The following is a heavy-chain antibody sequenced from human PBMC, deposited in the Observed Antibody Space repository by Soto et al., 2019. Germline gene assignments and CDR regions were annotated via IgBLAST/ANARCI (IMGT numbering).Heavy chain of an antibody. J-gene: IGHJ1*01. CDR3: ASNPYYYDSIGPAEYFQH. V-gene: IGHV1-69*06. CDR1: GGTFSSYA. CDR2: IFPIFGTA. Sequence: QVQLVQSGAEVKKPGSSVKVSCKASGGTFSSYAISWVRQAPGQGLEWMGGIFPIFGTANYAQKFQGRVTITADKSASTAYMELSSLRSEDTAVYYCASNPYYYDSIGPAEYFQHWGQGTLVTVSS. D-gene: IGHD3-22*01.